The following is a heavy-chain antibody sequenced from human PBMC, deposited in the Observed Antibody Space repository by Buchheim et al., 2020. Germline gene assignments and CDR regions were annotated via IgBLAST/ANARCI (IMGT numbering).Heavy chain of an antibody. V-gene: IGHV3-13*04. CDR1: GFTFSSYD. D-gene: IGHD3-22*01. CDR3: ARARYYYDSSGYYPSSYWYFDL. CDR2: IGTAGDT. Sequence: EVQLVESGGGLVQPGGSLRLSCAASGFTFSSYDMHWVRQATGKGLEWVSAIGTAGDTYYPGSVKGRFTISRDNAKNPLYLQMNSLRAGDTAVYYCARARYYYDSSGYYPSSYWYFDLLGRGTL. J-gene: IGHJ2*01.